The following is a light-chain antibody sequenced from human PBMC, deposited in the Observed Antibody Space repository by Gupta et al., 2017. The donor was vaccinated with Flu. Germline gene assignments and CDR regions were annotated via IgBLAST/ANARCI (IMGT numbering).Light chain of an antibody. V-gene: IGKV1-33*01. CDR3: QHYDNLPRLT. CDR1: QHISNY. CDR2: GAS. Sequence: DRVTITCQASQHISNYLNWYQQKPGKAPKLLIYGASNLETGVPFRFSGSGSGTDFTFTISSLQPEDIATYYCQHYDNLPRLTFGPGTKVDIK. J-gene: IGKJ3*01.